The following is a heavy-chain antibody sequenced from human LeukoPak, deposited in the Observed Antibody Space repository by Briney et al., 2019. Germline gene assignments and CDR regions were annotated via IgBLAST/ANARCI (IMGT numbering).Heavy chain of an antibody. CDR2: ISISSNYI. J-gene: IGHJ6*04. D-gene: IGHD3-3*01. Sequence: GGSLRLSCAASGFIFSRYSMNWVRQAPGKGLEWVSSISISSNYIYYTDSVKGRCTISRDNGKNSLYLQMNSLRAEDTAVYYCARDMVDFWSGYSPLGDVWGKGTTVTVSS. CDR1: GFIFSRYS. V-gene: IGHV3-21*01. CDR3: ARDMVDFWSGYSPLGDV.